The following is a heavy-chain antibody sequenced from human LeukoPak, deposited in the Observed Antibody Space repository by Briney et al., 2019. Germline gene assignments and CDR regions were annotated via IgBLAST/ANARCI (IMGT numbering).Heavy chain of an antibody. CDR1: GFTFSSYG. V-gene: IGHV3-33*06. D-gene: IGHD1-26*01. CDR3: AKGSLVGATIPFDY. J-gene: IGHJ4*02. CDR2: IWYDGSNK. Sequence: PGGSLRLSCAASGFTFSSYGMHWVRQAPGKGLEWVAVIWYDGSNKYYADSVKGRFTISRDNSKNTLYLQMNSLRAEDTAVYYCAKGSLVGATIPFDYWGQGTLVTVSS.